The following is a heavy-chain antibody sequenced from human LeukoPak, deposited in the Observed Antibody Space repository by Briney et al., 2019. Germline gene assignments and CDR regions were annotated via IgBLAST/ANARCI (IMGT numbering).Heavy chain of an antibody. CDR2: INLDGSQK. J-gene: IGHJ4*02. CDR3: ARKRPNYFDY. V-gene: IGHV3-7*01. Sequence: GGSLRLSCAASGFTFSNYWMARVRQAPGKGPEWVANINLDGSQKYYVDSVKGRITISRDNAENSLYLQMNSLRAEDTALYYCARKRPNYFDYWGQGTLVTVSS. CDR1: GFTFSNYW.